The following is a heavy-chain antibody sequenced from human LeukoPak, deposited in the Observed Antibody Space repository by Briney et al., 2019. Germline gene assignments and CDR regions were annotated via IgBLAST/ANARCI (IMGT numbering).Heavy chain of an antibody. CDR3: ATVRDIVVGGGPYYFDY. Sequence: ASVKVSCKASGYTFIGYYLHWVRQAPGQGLEWRGWINPHNGDTNYAQKFQGRVTMTRDTSITTAYMELRRLKSDDTAVYYCATVRDIVVGGGPYYFDYWGQGTLVTVSS. V-gene: IGHV1-2*02. J-gene: IGHJ4*02. D-gene: IGHD2-15*01. CDR1: GYTFIGYY. CDR2: INPHNGDT.